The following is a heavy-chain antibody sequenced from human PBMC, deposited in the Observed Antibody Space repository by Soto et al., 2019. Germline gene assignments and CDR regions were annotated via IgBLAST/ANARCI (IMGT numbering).Heavy chain of an antibody. J-gene: IGHJ4*02. V-gene: IGHV3-23*01. D-gene: IGHD3-10*01. Sequence: EVQLLESGGDLAQPGGSLRLSCVASGFTFKNYDMRWVRQAPGKGLEWVSGISGSGGVTYYADSVKGRFTISRDNAKNTLYLQMNSLRANDTAVYYCAKDRQFRSYYESAGHYNNWGQGTLVTVSS. CDR3: AKDRQFRSYYESAGHYNN. CDR2: ISGSGGVT. CDR1: GFTFKNYD.